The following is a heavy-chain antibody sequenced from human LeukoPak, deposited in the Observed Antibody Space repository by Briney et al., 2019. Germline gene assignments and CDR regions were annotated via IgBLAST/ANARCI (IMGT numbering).Heavy chain of an antibody. CDR3: AKDGYDFWSGYQIDF. Sequence: PGGSLRLSCAASGFTFSNYAMTWVRQAPGKGLEWVSAISGSDGSTYYSDSVTGRFTISRDNSKNTLYLQMSSLRTDDTAVYYCAKDGYDFWSGYQIDFWGQGTLVTVSS. CDR1: GFTFSNYA. J-gene: IGHJ4*02. D-gene: IGHD3-3*01. V-gene: IGHV3-23*01. CDR2: ISGSDGST.